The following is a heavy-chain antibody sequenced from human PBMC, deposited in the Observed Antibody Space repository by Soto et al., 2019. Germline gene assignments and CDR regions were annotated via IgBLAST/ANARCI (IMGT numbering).Heavy chain of an antibody. Sequence: VHLVESGGDLVQPGGSLRLSCAASGFSFSSFSMNWVRQAPGKGLEWVSYISGGGTTTYYADSVKGRFTISRDDAKTSLHLQMNSLQAEDTAVYYCARLGDYGSGSYWGQGTLVTVSS. CDR1: GFSFSSFS. CDR2: ISGGGTTT. CDR3: ARLGDYGSGSY. V-gene: IGHV3-48*04. J-gene: IGHJ4*02. D-gene: IGHD3-10*01.